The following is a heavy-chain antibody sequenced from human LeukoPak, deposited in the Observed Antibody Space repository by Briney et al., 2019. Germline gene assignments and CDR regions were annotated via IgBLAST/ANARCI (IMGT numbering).Heavy chain of an antibody. J-gene: IGHJ3*02. CDR1: GFTFSSYA. Sequence: GGSLRLSCSASGFTFSSYAMHWVRQAPGKGLEYVSAISSNGGSTYYADSVKGRFTISRDNSKNTLYLQMSSLRAEDTAVYYCVRSSGHYRSEIWGQGTLVTVSS. CDR3: VRSSGHYRSEI. D-gene: IGHD1-26*01. CDR2: ISSNGGST. V-gene: IGHV3-64D*06.